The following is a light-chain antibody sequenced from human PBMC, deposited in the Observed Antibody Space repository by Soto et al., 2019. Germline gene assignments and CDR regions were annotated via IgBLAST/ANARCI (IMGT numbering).Light chain of an antibody. CDR1: QIIGSW. Sequence: DIQMTQSPSSVSASIGDRVTITCRASQIIGSWLAWYQQKPGIAPTLLIYAASSLQSGVPSRFSGSGSGSDFTLTFTSLQAEDSATYYCQQANSFPFTFGPGTKVDIK. V-gene: IGKV1-12*02. CDR3: QQANSFPFT. J-gene: IGKJ3*01. CDR2: AAS.